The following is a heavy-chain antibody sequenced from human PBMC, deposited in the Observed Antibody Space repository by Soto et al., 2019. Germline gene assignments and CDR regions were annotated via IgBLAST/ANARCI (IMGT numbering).Heavy chain of an antibody. V-gene: IGHV4-34*01. J-gene: IGHJ4*02. CDR3: ASQALDTAIFDY. Sequence: QVQLQQWGAGLLKPSETLSLTCAVYGGSFSDYYWSWIRQPPGKGLEWIGEINHSGSTNYNPSLKSRVTISVDTSKNQLSLKLNSVTAADTAVYYCASQALDTAIFDYWGQGTLVTVSS. CDR2: INHSGST. CDR1: GGSFSDYY. D-gene: IGHD5-18*01.